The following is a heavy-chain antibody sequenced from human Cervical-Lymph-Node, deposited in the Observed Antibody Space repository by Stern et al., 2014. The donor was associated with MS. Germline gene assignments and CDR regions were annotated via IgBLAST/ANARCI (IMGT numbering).Heavy chain of an antibody. J-gene: IGHJ4*02. D-gene: IGHD3-22*01. CDR2: FDPEDVKT. V-gene: IGHV1-24*01. CDR3: AAAPLAYYYDTTAYYSSY. CDR1: GYTLTESS. Sequence: QVQLVQSGAEVKKPGASVKVSCKVSGYTLTESSIHWVRQAPGEGLEWMGGFDPEDVKTIYAQRFQGRITMTEDASTDTAYMELSSLTSEDSAVYYCAAAPLAYYYDTTAYYSSYWGQGPLVTVSS.